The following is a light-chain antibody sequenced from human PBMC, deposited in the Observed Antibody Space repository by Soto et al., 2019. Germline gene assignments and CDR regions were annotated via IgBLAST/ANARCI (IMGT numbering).Light chain of an antibody. CDR3: SSYAGIHIV. CDR2: EVS. J-gene: IGLJ1*01. Sequence: QSALTQPPSASGSPGQSVAVSCTGTSSDVGGYNYVYWYQQHPGKAPKLMIYEVSKRPSGVPDRFSGSKSGNTASLTVSGLQAEDEADYYCSSYAGIHIVFGTGTKLTVL. CDR1: SSDVGGYNY. V-gene: IGLV2-8*01.